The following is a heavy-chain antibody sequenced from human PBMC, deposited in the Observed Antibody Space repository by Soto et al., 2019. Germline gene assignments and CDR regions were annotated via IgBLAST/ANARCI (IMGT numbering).Heavy chain of an antibody. CDR3: ARAGKYYYGSGSPYYYGMDV. Sequence: QVQLVQSGAEVKKPGASVKVSCKASGYTFTSYGVSWVRQAPGQGLEWMGWISGYNGNTNYAQKLQGRVTMTTATPTSTAYKELRSLRSDDTAVYYCARAGKYYYGSGSPYYYGMDVWGQGITVTVSS. D-gene: IGHD3-10*01. V-gene: IGHV1-18*04. J-gene: IGHJ6*02. CDR2: ISGYNGNT. CDR1: GYTFTSYG.